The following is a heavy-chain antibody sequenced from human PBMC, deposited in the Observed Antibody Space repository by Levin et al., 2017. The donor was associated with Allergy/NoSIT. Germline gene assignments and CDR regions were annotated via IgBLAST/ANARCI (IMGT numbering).Heavy chain of an antibody. Sequence: GGSLRLSCAASGFTFTNYWMTWVRQAPGKGLEWVANIKQDGSETYYVDSVKGRFTISRDNGKNSLYLQMNSPRAEDTAVYYCVGGTPHTRGYDYIFDYWGQGTLVTVSS. V-gene: IGHV3-7*01. CDR2: IKQDGSET. CDR3: VGGTPHTRGYDYIFDY. J-gene: IGHJ4*02. D-gene: IGHD3-22*01. CDR1: GFTFTNYW.